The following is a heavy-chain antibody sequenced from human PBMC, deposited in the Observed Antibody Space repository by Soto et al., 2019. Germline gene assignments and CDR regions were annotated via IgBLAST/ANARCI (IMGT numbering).Heavy chain of an antibody. Sequence: PGGSLRLSCAASGFRFDNYAMHWVRQAPGKGLEWVTGISYNGGSIGYADSVKGRFSISRDNAKNSLYLQMNSLRAEDTAFYYCARDVWSRASGPPDSWGQGTLVTVSS. CDR2: ISYNGGSI. CDR1: GFRFDNYA. V-gene: IGHV3-9*01. J-gene: IGHJ4*02. CDR3: ARDVWSRASGPPDS. D-gene: IGHD3-10*01.